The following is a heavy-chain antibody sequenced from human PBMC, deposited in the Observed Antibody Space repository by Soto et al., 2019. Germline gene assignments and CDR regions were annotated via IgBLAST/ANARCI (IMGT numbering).Heavy chain of an antibody. Sequence: QVQLVQSGAEVKKPGSSVKVSCKASGDTFNFYTINWVRQAPGLGLEWMGRFNPILSFSNSALKFQGRVTLNADKSTSTAYMVLSSLRSEDTAIYYCSTSFGSGSRAFDYWGQGALVTDSS. D-gene: IGHD3-10*01. J-gene: IGHJ4*02. CDR1: GDTFNFYT. CDR3: STSFGSGSRAFDY. V-gene: IGHV1-69*02. CDR2: FNPILSFS.